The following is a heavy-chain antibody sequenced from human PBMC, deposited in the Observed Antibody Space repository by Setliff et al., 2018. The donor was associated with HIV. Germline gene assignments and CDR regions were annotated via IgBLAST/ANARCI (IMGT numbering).Heavy chain of an antibody. CDR3: ARGHSYDSYGYYLRGFDI. Sequence: PSETLSLTCAVYGGSFSGYYWSWIRQSPGKGLEWIGEINHSESTNYNPSVKRRVTISIDTSKNQISLKLSSVTAADTAVYYCARGHSYDSYGYYLRGFDIWGPVTMVTVSS. CDR1: GGSFSGYY. J-gene: IGHJ3*02. CDR2: INHSEST. V-gene: IGHV4-34*01. D-gene: IGHD3-22*01.